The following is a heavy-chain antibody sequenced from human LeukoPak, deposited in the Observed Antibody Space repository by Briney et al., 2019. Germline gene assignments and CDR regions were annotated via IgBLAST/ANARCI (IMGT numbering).Heavy chain of an antibody. CDR3: ASIEGAASGDGYKSA. CDR1: GGTFSSYA. D-gene: IGHD5-24*01. V-gene: IGHV1-69*04. Sequence: GASVKVSCKASGGTFSSYAISWVRQAPGQGLEWMGRIIPILGIANYAQKFQGRVTITADKSTSTAYMELSSLRSEDTAVYYCASIEGAASGDGYKSAWGQGTLVTVSS. CDR2: IIPILGIA. J-gene: IGHJ5*02.